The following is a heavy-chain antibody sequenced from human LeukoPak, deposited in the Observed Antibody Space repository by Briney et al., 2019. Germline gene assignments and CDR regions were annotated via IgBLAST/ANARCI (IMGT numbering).Heavy chain of an antibody. V-gene: IGHV3-21*01. D-gene: IGHD5-12*01. CDR1: GFTFSSYS. CDR3: ARGYSGYANFDY. J-gene: IGHJ4*02. CDR2: ISSSYI. Sequence: GGSLRLSYAASGFTFSSYSMNWVRQAPGKGLEWVSSISSSYIYYADSVKGRFTISRDNAKNSLYLQMNSLRAEDTAVYYCARGYSGYANFDYWGQGTLVTVSS.